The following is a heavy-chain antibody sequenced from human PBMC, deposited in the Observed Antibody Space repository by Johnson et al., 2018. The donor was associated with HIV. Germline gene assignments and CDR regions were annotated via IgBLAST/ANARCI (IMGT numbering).Heavy chain of an antibody. Sequence: QVQLVESGGGVVQPGGSLRLSCAASGFTFSSYGMHWVRQAPGKGLEWVAFIRYDGSNKYYADSVKGRFTISRDNSKNTMSLQMNSLRAEDTAIYYCARDYNGVFDVWGQGTLVTVSS. CDR3: ARDYNGVFDV. V-gene: IGHV3-30*02. D-gene: IGHD4-11*01. CDR2: IRYDGSNK. J-gene: IGHJ3*01. CDR1: GFTFSSYG.